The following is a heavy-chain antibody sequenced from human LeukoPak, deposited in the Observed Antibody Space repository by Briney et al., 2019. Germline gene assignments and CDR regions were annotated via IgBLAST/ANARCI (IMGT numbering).Heavy chain of an antibody. Sequence: SETLSLTCAVFGGSLSDHDWSWIRQPPGKGLEWIGSIYYSGTTAYYPSLKSRVSISVDTSKNQFSLKLSSVTAADTAVYYCVRWQSGSMFHPPWGQGTLVTVSS. J-gene: IGHJ5*02. CDR1: GGSLSDHD. CDR2: IYYSGTT. D-gene: IGHD3-10*02. V-gene: IGHV4-34*01. CDR3: VRWQSGSMFHPP.